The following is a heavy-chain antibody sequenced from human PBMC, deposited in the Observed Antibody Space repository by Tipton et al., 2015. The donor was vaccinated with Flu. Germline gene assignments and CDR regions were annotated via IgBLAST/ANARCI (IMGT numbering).Heavy chain of an antibody. Sequence: VQLVQSGAEVKKPGESLKISCKASGYSFTSYWIAWVRQVPGKGLEWMGMIHPDASDTRYSPSFQGHVSMSADKSIRTAYLHVSSLKASDTAMYYCARRIVATIWAFDVWGQGTMVSVSS. J-gene: IGHJ3*01. V-gene: IGHV5-51*03. CDR1: GYSFTSYW. CDR3: ARRIVATIWAFDV. CDR2: IHPDASDT. D-gene: IGHD5-12*01.